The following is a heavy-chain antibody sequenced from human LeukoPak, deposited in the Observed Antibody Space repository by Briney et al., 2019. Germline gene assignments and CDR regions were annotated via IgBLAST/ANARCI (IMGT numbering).Heavy chain of an antibody. V-gene: IGHV3-23*01. D-gene: IGHD1-7*01. CDR1: GFTFSNYA. J-gene: IGHJ5*01. Sequence: PGGSLRLSCAASGFTFSNYAMSWVRQAPGKGLEWVSSLNGRGDSPYYADSVKGRFTISRDHSKNTLHLQMNSLRAEDAAIYYCARDGTTTRYNWFDSWGQGTLVTVSS. CDR3: ARDGTTTRYNWFDS. CDR2: LNGRGDSP.